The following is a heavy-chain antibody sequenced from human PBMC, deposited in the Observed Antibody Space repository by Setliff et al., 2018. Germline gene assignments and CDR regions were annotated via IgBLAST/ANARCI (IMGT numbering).Heavy chain of an antibody. J-gene: IGHJ4*02. CDR1: GGSISSGDYY. Sequence: SETLSLTCTVSGGSISSGDYYWSWIRQPPGKGLEWITYIYYSGSSYYTPSLQSRVTISVDTSKNQFSLKLSSVTAADTAVFYCARYRFGKDFDYWGQGTLVTVSS. CDR2: IYYSGSS. D-gene: IGHD3-16*02. CDR3: ARYRFGKDFDY. V-gene: IGHV4-30-4*08.